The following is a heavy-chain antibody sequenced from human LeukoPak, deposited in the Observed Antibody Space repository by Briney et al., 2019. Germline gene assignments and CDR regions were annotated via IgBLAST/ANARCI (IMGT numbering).Heavy chain of an antibody. D-gene: IGHD3-3*01. CDR1: GYTFTGYY. J-gene: IGHJ4*02. Sequence: ASVKVSCKASGYTFTGYYMHWVRQAPGQGLEWMGWINPNSGGTNYAQKFQGRVTMTRDTSISTAYMELSRLRSDDTAVYYCARNFFGVVIWGSDYWGQGTLVTVSS. V-gene: IGHV1-2*02. CDR3: ARNFFGVVIWGSDY. CDR2: INPNSGGT.